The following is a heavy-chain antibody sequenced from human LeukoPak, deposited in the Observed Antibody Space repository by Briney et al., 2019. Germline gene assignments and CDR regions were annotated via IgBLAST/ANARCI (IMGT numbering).Heavy chain of an antibody. V-gene: IGHV1-69*01. CDR3: ARDYYGSGSYYIY. J-gene: IGHJ4*02. CDR2: IIPIFGTA. CDR1: GGTFSSHA. Sequence: SVKVSCKASGGTFSSHAISWVRQAPGQGLEWMGGIIPIFGTANYAQKFQGRVTITADESTSTAYMELSSLRSEDTAVYYCARDYYGSGSYYIYWGQGTLVTVSS. D-gene: IGHD3-10*01.